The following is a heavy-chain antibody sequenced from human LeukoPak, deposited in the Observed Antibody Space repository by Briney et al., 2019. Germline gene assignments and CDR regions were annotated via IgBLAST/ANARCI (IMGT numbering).Heavy chain of an antibody. CDR1: GYTFTSYY. V-gene: IGHV1-46*01. CDR2: INPSGGST. CDR3: ARDLYDTMLRGLIPAYGMDV. D-gene: IGHD3-10*01. Sequence: ASVKVSCKASGYTFTSYYIHWVRQAPGQGLEWMGIINPSGGSTSYAQKFQGRVTMTRDTSTSTVYMELSSLRSEDTAVFYCARDLYDTMLRGLIPAYGMDVWGQGTTVTVSS. J-gene: IGHJ6*02.